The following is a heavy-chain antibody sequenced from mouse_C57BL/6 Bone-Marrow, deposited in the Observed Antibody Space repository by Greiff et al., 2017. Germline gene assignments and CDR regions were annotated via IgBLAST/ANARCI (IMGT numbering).Heavy chain of an antibody. V-gene: IGHV5-4*01. CDR3: ARDDLLPFAY. CDR2: ISDGGSYT. CDR1: GFTFSSYA. Sequence: EVKLVESGGGLVKPGGSLKLSCAASGFTFSSYAMSWVRQTPEKRLEWVATISDGGSYTYYPDNVKGRFTISRDNAKNNLYLQMSHLKSEDTAMYYCARDDLLPFAYWGQGTLVTVSA. J-gene: IGHJ3*01. D-gene: IGHD2-1*01.